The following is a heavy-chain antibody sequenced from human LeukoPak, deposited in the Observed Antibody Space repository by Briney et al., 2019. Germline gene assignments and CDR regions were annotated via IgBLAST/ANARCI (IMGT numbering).Heavy chain of an antibody. Sequence: SETLSLTCTVSGGSISSYYWSWIRQPPGKGLEWIGYIYHSGSTYYNPSLKSRVTISVDRSKNQFSLKLSSVTAADTAVYYCARDFWSGYNWFDPWGQGTLVTVSS. CDR2: IYHSGST. V-gene: IGHV4-59*12. D-gene: IGHD3-3*01. J-gene: IGHJ5*02. CDR3: ARDFWSGYNWFDP. CDR1: GGSISSYY.